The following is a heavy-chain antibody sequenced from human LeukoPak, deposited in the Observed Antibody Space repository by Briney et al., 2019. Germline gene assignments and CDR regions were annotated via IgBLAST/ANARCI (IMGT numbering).Heavy chain of an antibody. CDR3: ARDDAFDI. V-gene: IGHV4-59*11. CDR2: IYYSGST. J-gene: IGHJ3*02. CDR1: GCSISSHY. Sequence: SETLSLTCTVSGCSISSHYWSWIRQPPGKGLEWIGYIYYSGSTNYNPSLKSRVTISVDTSKNQFSLKLSSETAADTAVYNCARDDAFDIWGQGIMVTVSS.